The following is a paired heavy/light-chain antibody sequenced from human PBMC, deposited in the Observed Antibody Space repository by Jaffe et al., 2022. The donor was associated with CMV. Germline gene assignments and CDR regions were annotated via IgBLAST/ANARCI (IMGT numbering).Heavy chain of an antibody. V-gene: IGHV3-30*18. D-gene: IGHD3-22*01. Sequence: QAQLEESGGGVVQPGRSLRLSCAASGFTFSSYGMHWVRQTPGKGLEWVAVISYDGSKRFYADSVKGRFSISRDNSKNTLSLQMNSLRIEDRAVYYCAKDLYYYDSSPHLGRNVPFYYYYIMDVWGQGTTVTVSS. CDR2: ISYDGSKR. J-gene: IGHJ6*02. CDR3: AKDLYYYDSSPHLGRNVPFYYYYIMDV. CDR1: GFTFSSYG.
Light chain of an antibody. V-gene: IGLV3-10*01. J-gene: IGLJ3*02. CDR3: YSADRTDNNKGV. CDR1: ALPRKP. Sequence: SYELTQPPSVSVSPGQMARITCSGDALPRKPAHWYQQKSGQAPVLVIYEDNKRPSGIPERISGSSSGTVATLIISGAQVEDEADYYCYSADRTDNNKGVFGGGTKLTVL. CDR2: EDN.